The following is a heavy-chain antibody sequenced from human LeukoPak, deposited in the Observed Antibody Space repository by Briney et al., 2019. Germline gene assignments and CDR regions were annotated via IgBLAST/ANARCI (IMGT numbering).Heavy chain of an antibody. D-gene: IGHD3-16*01. Sequence: ASVKVSCKASGYSFTAQYMHWLRQAPGQGLEWMGWINPNNGDTKYAQSFLGRVTMTRDTSTTTAYMELSSLRSDDTAAYFCASSPRRISTPPYAYGGRGTGVPVSS. CDR3: ASSPRRISTPPYAY. J-gene: IGHJ4*02. CDR1: GYSFTAQY. V-gene: IGHV1-2*02. CDR2: INPNNGDT.